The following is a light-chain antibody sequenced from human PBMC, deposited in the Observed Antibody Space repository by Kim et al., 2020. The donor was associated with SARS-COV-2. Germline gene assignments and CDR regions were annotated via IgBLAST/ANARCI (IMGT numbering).Light chain of an antibody. CDR1: SAHIGNGF. J-gene: IGLJ2*01. CDR2: DNN. Sequence: QSLLTQSPSVSAAPGQKFTISCSGRSAHIGNGFISWFQHLPGTAPKLLIYDNNKRPSGIPDRFSGSKSVTSATLGITGLQTGDEADYYCGTWDNRLSAVVFGGGTKVTVL. CDR3: GTWDNRLSAVV. V-gene: IGLV1-51*01.